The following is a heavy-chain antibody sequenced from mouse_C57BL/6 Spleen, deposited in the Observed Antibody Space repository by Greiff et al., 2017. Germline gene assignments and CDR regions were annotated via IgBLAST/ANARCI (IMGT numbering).Heavy chain of an antibody. CDR2: INPGSGGT. D-gene: IGHD1-1*01. Sequence: QVQLQQSGAELVRPGTSVKVSCKASGYAFTNYLIEWVKQRPGQGLEWIGVINPGSGGTNYNEKFKGKGTLTADKSSSTAYMQLSSLTSEDSAVYFCARDYYGSSFRPWFAYCGQETLVTVSA. CDR1: GYAFTNYL. V-gene: IGHV1-54*01. CDR3: ARDYYGSSFRPWFAY. J-gene: IGHJ3*01.